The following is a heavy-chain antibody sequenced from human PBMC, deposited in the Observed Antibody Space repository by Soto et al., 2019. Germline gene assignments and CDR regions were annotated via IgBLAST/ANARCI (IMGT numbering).Heavy chain of an antibody. CDR2: IKQDGSEK. V-gene: IGHV3-7*05. CDR3: AREMKEKAAAGTSYYYGMDV. J-gene: IGHJ6*02. CDR1: GFTFSSYW. Sequence: GGSLRLSCAASGFTFSSYWMSWVRQAPGKGLEWVANIKQDGSEKYYVDSVKGRFTFSRDNAKNSLYLQMNSLRAEDTAVYYCAREMKEKAAAGTSYYYGMDVWGQGTTVTVSS. D-gene: IGHD6-13*01.